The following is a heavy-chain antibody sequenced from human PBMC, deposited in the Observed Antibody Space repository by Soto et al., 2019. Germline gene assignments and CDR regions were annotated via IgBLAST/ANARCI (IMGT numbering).Heavy chain of an antibody. V-gene: IGHV4-31*03. D-gene: IGHD4-17*01. J-gene: IGHJ4*02. CDR2: IYYSGST. Sequence: TSETLSLTCTVSGGSISSGDYYWSWIRQPPGKGLEWIGYIYYSGSTYYNPSLKSRVTISVDTSKNQFSLKLSSVTAADTAVYYGATDDYGGNRGYWGQGTLVTVSS. CDR1: GGSISSGDYY. CDR3: ATDDYGGNRGY.